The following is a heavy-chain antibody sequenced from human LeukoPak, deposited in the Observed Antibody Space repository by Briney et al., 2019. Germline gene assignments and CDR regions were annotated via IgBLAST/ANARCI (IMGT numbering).Heavy chain of an antibody. CDR3: AKSSGSYFLDFDY. CDR1: GGSFSGYY. J-gene: IGHJ4*02. Sequence: SETLSLTCAVYGGSFSGYYWSWIRQPPGKGLEWIGEINHSGSTNYNPSLKSRVTISVDTSKNQFSLKLSSVTAADTAVYYCAKSSGSYFLDFDYWGQGTLVTVSS. D-gene: IGHD1-26*01. V-gene: IGHV4-34*01. CDR2: INHSGST.